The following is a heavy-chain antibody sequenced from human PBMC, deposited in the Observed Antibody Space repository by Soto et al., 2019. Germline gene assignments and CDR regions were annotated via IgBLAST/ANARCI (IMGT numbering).Heavy chain of an antibody. V-gene: IGHV1-69*01. CDR3: ARGGFGVVVTATPFDY. J-gene: IGHJ4*02. Sequence: QVQLVQSGAEVKKPGSSVKVSCKASGGTFSSYAISWVRQAPGQGLEWTGGIIPIFGTANYAQKFQGRVTITADESTSTAYMELSSLRSEDTAVYYFARGGFGVVVTATPFDYWGQGTLVTVSS. CDR2: IIPIFGTA. D-gene: IGHD2-21*02. CDR1: GGTFSSYA.